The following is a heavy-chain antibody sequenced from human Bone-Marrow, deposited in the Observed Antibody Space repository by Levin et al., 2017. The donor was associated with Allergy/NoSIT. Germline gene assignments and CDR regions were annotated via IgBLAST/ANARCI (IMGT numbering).Heavy chain of an antibody. CDR2: LDGSSGKT. V-gene: IGHV3-23*01. CDR1: GFIFADYA. Sequence: GASVKVSCRISGFIFADYAMSWVRRAPGRGLEWVSSLDGSSGKTLYADSVKGRFTISREYSKDTLFLQMNSLRAEDTARYYCVKAETTVMLDYSSFDVWGEGTAVTVSS. J-gene: IGHJ6*04. D-gene: IGHD4-17*01. CDR3: VKAETTVMLDYSSFDV.